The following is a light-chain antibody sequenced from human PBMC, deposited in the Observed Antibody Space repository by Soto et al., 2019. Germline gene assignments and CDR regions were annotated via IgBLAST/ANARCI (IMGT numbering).Light chain of an antibody. Sequence: KVMRQCPAKLSLSPWDRATLSCRASQSVSSNLAWYQQKPGQAPRLLIYGASTRATGIPARFSGSGSGTEFTLTISSLQSEDFAVYYCQQYNNWPQTFGQGTKVDIK. CDR1: QSVSSN. CDR2: GAS. CDR3: QQYNNWPQT. J-gene: IGKJ1*01. V-gene: IGKV3-15*01.